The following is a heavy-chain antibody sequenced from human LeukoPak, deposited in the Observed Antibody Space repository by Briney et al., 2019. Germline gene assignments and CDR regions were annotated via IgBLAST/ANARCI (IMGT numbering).Heavy chain of an antibody. J-gene: IGHJ4*02. CDR2: IYHSGST. CDR1: GGSISSGGYS. D-gene: IGHD4-23*01. V-gene: IGHV4-30-2*01. Sequence: SQTLSLTCAVSGGSISSGGYSWSWIRQPPGKGLEWIGYIYHSGSTYYNPSLKSRVTISVDRSRNQFSLKLSSVTAADTAVYYCARGRTTVVTPYYFDYWGQGTLVTVSS. CDR3: ARGRTTVVTPYYFDY.